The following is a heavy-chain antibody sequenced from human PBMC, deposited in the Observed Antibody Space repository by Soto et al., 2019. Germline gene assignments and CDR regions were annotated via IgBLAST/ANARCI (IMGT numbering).Heavy chain of an antibody. V-gene: IGHV1-69*12. Sequence: QVQLVQSGAEVKKPGSSVTVSCKASGGTFSSYTISWVRQAPGQGLEWMGGIIPIFGTANYAQKVQGRVTIPADESTSTAYMELSSLRSEDTAVYYCARGNHRWLQLWYFDLWGRGTLVTVSS. CDR2: IIPIFGTA. D-gene: IGHD5-12*01. CDR1: GGTFSSYT. CDR3: ARGNHRWLQLWYFDL. J-gene: IGHJ2*01.